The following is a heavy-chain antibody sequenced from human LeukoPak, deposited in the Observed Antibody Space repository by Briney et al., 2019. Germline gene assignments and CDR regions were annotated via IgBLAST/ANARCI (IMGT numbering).Heavy chain of an antibody. D-gene: IGHD4-17*01. V-gene: IGHV4-59*01. J-gene: IGHJ1*01. Sequence: PSETLSLTCTVSGGSISNYYWSWTRQPPGKGLEWIGYIYNSGHTNYNPSLKSRVTISEDTSKNQLSLKLSSVTAADTAAYYCARAAVTTSRYFQHWGQGTLVTVSS. CDR3: ARAAVTTSRYFQH. CDR1: GGSISNYY. CDR2: IYNSGHT.